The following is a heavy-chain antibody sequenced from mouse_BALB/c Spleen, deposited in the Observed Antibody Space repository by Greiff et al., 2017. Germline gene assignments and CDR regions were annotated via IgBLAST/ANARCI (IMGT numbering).Heavy chain of an antibody. V-gene: IGHV5-6*01. CDR3: ARHYGNYVLFDY. CDR1: GFTFSSYG. Sequence: EVKLMESGGDLVKPGGSLKLSCAASGFTFSSYGMSWVRQTPDKRLEWVATISSGGSYTYYPDSVKGRFTISRDNAKNTLYLQMSSLKSEDTAMYYCARHYGNYVLFDYWGQGTTLTVSS. J-gene: IGHJ2*01. CDR2: ISSGGSYT. D-gene: IGHD2-1*01.